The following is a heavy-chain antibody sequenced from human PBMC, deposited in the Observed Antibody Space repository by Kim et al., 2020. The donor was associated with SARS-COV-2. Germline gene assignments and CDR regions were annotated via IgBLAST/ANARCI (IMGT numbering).Heavy chain of an antibody. V-gene: IGHV7-4-1*02. Sequence: ASVKVSCKASGYTFTSYAMNWVRQAPGQGLEWMGWINTNTGNPTYAQGFTGRFVFSLDTSVSTAYLQISSLKAEDTAVYYCARDFYCSGGSCYPAGADYWGQGTLVTVSS. CDR2: INTNTGNP. J-gene: IGHJ4*02. D-gene: IGHD2-15*01. CDR1: GYTFTSYA. CDR3: ARDFYCSGGSCYPAGADY.